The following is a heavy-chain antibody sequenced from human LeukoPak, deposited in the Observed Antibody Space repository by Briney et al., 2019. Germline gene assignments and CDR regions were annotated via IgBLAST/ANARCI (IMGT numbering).Heavy chain of an antibody. CDR3: ARRSYDHVWGSYRYTPSPSWPFDY. J-gene: IGHJ4*02. Sequence: SETLSLTCAVYGGSFSGYYWSWLRQPPGKGLEWLGEINHSGSTNYNPSLKSRVTISVVTSKNQFSLKLSSVTAADTAVYYCARRSYDHVWGSYRYTPSPSWPFDYWGQGTLVTVSS. CDR1: GGSFSGYY. D-gene: IGHD3-16*02. V-gene: IGHV4-34*01. CDR2: INHSGST.